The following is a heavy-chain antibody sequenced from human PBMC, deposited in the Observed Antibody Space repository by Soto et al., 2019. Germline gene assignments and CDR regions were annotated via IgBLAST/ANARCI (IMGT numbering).Heavy chain of an antibody. CDR3: ARSSIEPRVFMYPFDS. Sequence: SETLSLTCTGSGDSITSSSHYWGWIRQPPGKGLECIANIHYDGNTYYNPSLKSCVAIFLGTSKNQFSLRLNSVTAADTGVFYCARSSIEPRVFMYPFDSWGQGTLVTVSS. CDR2: IHYDGNT. V-gene: IGHV4-39*01. D-gene: IGHD6-6*01. J-gene: IGHJ4*02. CDR1: GDSITSSSHY.